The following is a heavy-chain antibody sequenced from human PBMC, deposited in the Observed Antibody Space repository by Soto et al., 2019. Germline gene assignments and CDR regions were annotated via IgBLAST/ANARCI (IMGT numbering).Heavy chain of an antibody. D-gene: IGHD6-6*01. CDR3: ARHRSIAARPWIS. J-gene: IGHJ4*02. Sequence: QLQLQELGPGLVKPSETLSLTCTVSGGSISSSSYYWGWIRQPPGKGLEWIGSIYYSGSTYYNPSLKSRVTISVDTSKNQFSLKLSSVTAADTAVYYCARHRSIAARPWISWGQGTLVTVSS. V-gene: IGHV4-39*01. CDR2: IYYSGST. CDR1: GGSISSSSYY.